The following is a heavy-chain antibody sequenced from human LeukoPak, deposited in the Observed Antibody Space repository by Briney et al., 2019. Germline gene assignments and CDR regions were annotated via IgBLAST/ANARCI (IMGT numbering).Heavy chain of an antibody. CDR1: GGSISSYY. D-gene: IGHD4-17*01. CDR2: IYYSGST. CDR3: ARLTVTTGGRFDY. V-gene: IGHV4-39*07. J-gene: IGHJ4*02. Sequence: SETLSLTCTVSGGSISSYYWGWIRQPPGKGLEWIGNIYYSGSTYYNPSLRSRVSISVDTSKNQFSLKLRSVTAADTAVYYCARLTVTTGGRFDYWGQGTLVTVSS.